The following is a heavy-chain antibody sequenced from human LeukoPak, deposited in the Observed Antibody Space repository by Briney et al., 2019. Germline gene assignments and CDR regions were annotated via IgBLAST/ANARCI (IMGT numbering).Heavy chain of an antibody. J-gene: IGHJ4*02. CDR3: ARLRAGEDIVVEGAHFDY. CDR2: IYHSGST. Sequence: SETLSLTCAVSGGSISSSNWWSWVRQPLGKGLEWIGEIYHSGSTNYNPSLKSRVTISVDKSKNQFSLKLSSVTAADTAVYYCARLRAGEDIVVEGAHFDYWGQGTLVTVSS. CDR1: GGSISSSNW. D-gene: IGHD2-2*01. V-gene: IGHV4-4*02.